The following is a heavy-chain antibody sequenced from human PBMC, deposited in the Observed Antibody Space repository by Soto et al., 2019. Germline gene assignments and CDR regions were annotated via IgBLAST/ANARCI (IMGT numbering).Heavy chain of an antibody. CDR1: GYTFTSYG. V-gene: IGHV1-18*01. CDR3: AREGYCSGGSCYFLSGRGYYHYGMDV. Sequence: ASVKVSCKASGYTFTSYGISWVRQAPGQGLEWMGWISAYNGNTNYAQKLQGRVTMTTDTSTSTAYMELRSLRSDDTAVYYRAREGYCSGGSCYFLSGRGYYHYGMDVCGQGPTGTVSS. CDR2: ISAYNGNT. J-gene: IGHJ6*02. D-gene: IGHD2-15*01.